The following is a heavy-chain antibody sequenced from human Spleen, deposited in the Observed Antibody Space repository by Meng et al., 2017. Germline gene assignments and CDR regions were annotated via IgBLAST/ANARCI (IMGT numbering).Heavy chain of an antibody. Sequence: GSLRLSCAVYGGSFSGYYWSWIRQPPGKGLEWIGEINHSGSTNYNPSLKSRVTISVDTSKNQFSLKLSSVTAADTAVYYCARVGRWLQFGFHDYWGQGTLVTVSS. J-gene: IGHJ4*02. D-gene: IGHD5-24*01. CDR2: INHSGST. CDR1: GGSFSGYY. CDR3: ARVGRWLQFGFHDY. V-gene: IGHV4-34*01.